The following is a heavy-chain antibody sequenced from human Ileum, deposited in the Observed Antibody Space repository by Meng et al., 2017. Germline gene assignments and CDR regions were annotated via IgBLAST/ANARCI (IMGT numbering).Heavy chain of an antibody. CDR1: GVTFADYA. CDR2: ISGNGAAK. D-gene: IGHD2-2*02. V-gene: IGHV3-23*01. CDR3: ARWTYHYDF. J-gene: IGHJ4*02. Sequence: QLLESGGGLVQPGGSLRLSCTGSGVTFADYAINWVRQAPGKGLEWVSAISGNGAAKLYADSAKGRFTISRDNSKNSIYMEMYTLRVEDTAIYYCARWTYHYDFWGQGTLVTVSS.